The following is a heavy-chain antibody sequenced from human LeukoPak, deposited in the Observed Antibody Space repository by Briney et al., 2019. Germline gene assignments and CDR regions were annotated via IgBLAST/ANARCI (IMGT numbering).Heavy chain of an antibody. V-gene: IGHV3-23*01. CDR3: AKETYYDFWSGYYDY. D-gene: IGHD3-3*01. CDR1: GFTFSSYA. Sequence: GGSLRLSCAASGFTFSSYAMSWVRQAPGKGLEWVSAISGSGGRTYYADSVKGRFTISRDNSKNTLYLQMNSLRAEDTAVYYCAKETYYDFWSGYYDYWGQGTLVTVSS. J-gene: IGHJ4*02. CDR2: ISGSGGRT.